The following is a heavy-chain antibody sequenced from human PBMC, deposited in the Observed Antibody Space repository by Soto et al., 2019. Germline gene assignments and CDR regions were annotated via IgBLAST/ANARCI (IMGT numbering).Heavy chain of an antibody. V-gene: IGHV1-2*02. J-gene: IGHJ4*02. Sequence: ASVKVSCKASGYTFTGYYMHWVRQAPGQGLEWMGWINPNSGSPYYSDSVKGRFTISRDNSKNTLSLQMNNLRAEDTAVYFCARGRYFDGGDYWVANLAFDYWGQGTLVTVSS. CDR3: ARGRYFDGGDYWVANLAFDY. D-gene: IGHD3-22*01. CDR2: INPNSGSP. CDR1: GYTFTGYY.